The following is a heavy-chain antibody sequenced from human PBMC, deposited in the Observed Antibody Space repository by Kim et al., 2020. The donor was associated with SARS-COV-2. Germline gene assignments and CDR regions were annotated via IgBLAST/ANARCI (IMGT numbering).Heavy chain of an antibody. Sequence: GGSLRLSCAASGFTFDDYAMHWVRQAPGKGLEWVSLISGDGGSTYYADSVKGRFTISRDNSKNSLYLQMNSLRTEDTALYYCAKDIPPRVRGVEYYYYGMDAWGQGTTVTVSS. CDR1: GFTFDDYA. J-gene: IGHJ6*02. V-gene: IGHV3-43*02. D-gene: IGHD3-10*01. CDR3: AKDIPPRVRGVEYYYYGMDA. CDR2: ISGDGGST.